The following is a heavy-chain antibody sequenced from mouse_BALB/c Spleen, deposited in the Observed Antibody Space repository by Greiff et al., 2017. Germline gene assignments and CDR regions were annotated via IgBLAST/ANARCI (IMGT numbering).Heavy chain of an antibody. Sequence: EVMLVESGGGLAKPGGSLNLSCAASGFTFSSYAMSWVRQTPEKRLEWVASISSGGSTYYQDSVKGRFTISRDNARNILYLQMSSLRAEDTAMYYCARTAVPYWYFDVWGAGTTVTVSS. J-gene: IGHJ1*01. CDR3: ARTAVPYWYFDV. CDR2: ISSGGST. CDR1: GFTFSSYA. V-gene: IGHV5-6-5*01.